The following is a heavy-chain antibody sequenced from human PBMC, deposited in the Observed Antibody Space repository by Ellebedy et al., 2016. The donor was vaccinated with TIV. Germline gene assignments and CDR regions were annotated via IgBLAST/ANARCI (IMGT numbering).Heavy chain of an antibody. V-gene: IGHV1-58*02. Sequence: ASVKVSCKASGFTFTSSAMQWVRQARGQRLEWIGWIVVGSGNTNYAQKFQERVTITRDMSTSTAYMELSSLRSEDTAVYYCAAPRGYSYGSDDAFDIWGQGTMVTVSS. CDR2: IVVGSGNT. J-gene: IGHJ3*02. D-gene: IGHD5-18*01. CDR3: AAPRGYSYGSDDAFDI. CDR1: GFTFTSSA.